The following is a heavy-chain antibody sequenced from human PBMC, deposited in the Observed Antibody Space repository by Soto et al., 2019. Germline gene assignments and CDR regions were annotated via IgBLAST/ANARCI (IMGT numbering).Heavy chain of an antibody. Sequence: SETLSLTCTFSGGSISSYYWSWIRQPAGKGLEWIGRIYTSGSTNYNPSLKSRVTMSVDTSKNQFSLKLSSVTAADTAVYYCARDPVAGTNSETNWFDPWGQGTLVTVSS. CDR2: IYTSGST. CDR3: ARDPVAGTNSETNWFDP. J-gene: IGHJ5*02. CDR1: GGSISSYY. D-gene: IGHD6-19*01. V-gene: IGHV4-4*07.